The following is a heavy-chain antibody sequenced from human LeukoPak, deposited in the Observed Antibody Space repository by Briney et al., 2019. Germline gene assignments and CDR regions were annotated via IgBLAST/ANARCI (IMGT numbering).Heavy chain of an antibody. CDR2: ISYDGSNK. V-gene: IGHV3-30*18. Sequence: GGSLRLSCAASGFTFSSYGMHWVRQAPGKGLEWVAVISYDGSNKYHADSVKGRFTISRDNSKNTLYLQMNDLRAEDTAVYYCAKRGYSGYDADYWGQGTLVTVSS. J-gene: IGHJ4*02. CDR1: GFTFSSYG. D-gene: IGHD5-12*01. CDR3: AKRGYSGYDADY.